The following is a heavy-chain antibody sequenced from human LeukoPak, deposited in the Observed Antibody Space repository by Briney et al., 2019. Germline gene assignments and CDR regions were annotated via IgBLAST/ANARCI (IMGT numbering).Heavy chain of an antibody. J-gene: IGHJ4*02. D-gene: IGHD2-8*01. CDR1: GGSFSGYY. Sequence: PSETLSLTCAVYGGSFSGYYWSWIRQPPGKGLEWIGEINHRGNTNYNPSLKSRVTISIDTSNHQFSLRVTSVTAADTAVYFCARQGVFSYDLFWGQGTLVTVSS. V-gene: IGHV4-34*01. CDR2: INHRGNT. CDR3: ARQGVFSYDLF.